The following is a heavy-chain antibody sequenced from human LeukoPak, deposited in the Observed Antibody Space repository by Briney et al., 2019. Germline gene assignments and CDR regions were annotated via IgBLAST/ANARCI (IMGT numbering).Heavy chain of an antibody. CDR1: GYTFTSYG. J-gene: IGHJ6*03. D-gene: IGHD2-15*01. CDR3: ARAYCSGGSCYSFYYYYYMDV. CDR2: ISAYNGNT. V-gene: IGHV1-18*01. Sequence: GASVKVSCEASGYTFTSYGISWVRQAPGQGLEWMGWISAYNGNTNYAQKLQGRVTMTTDTSTSTAYMELRSLRSDDTAVYYCARAYCSGGSCYSFYYYYYMDVWGKGTTVTVSS.